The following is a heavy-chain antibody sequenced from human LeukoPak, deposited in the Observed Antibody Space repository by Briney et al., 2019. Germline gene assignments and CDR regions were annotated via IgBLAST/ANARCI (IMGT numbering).Heavy chain of an antibody. D-gene: IGHD4-23*01. CDR1: GYTFTDYY. CDR3: ARDYGGNSMEFDY. J-gene: IGHJ4*02. Sequence: ASVKVPCKTSGYTFTDYYMHWVRQAPGQGLEWMGWINPNSGGTNYAQKFQDRVTMTRDTSISTAYMELSSLRSDDTAVYYCARDYGGNSMEFDYWGQGTLVTVSS. CDR2: INPNSGGT. V-gene: IGHV1-2*02.